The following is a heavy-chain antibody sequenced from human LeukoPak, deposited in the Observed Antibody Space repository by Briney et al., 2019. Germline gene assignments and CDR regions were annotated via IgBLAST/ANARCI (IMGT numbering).Heavy chain of an antibody. D-gene: IGHD4-17*01. J-gene: IGHJ4*02. Sequence: SETLSLTCAVYGGSFSGYYWSWIRQPPGKGLEWIGEINHSGSTNYNPSLKSRVTISVDTSKNQFSLKLSSVTAADTAVYYCARVGPRSDYGIDYWGQGTLVTVSS. V-gene: IGHV4-34*01. CDR1: GGSFSGYY. CDR2: INHSGST. CDR3: ARVGPRSDYGIDY.